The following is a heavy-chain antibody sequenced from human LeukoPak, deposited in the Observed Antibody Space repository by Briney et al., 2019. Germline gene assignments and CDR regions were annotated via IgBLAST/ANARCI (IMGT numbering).Heavy chain of an antibody. CDR3: ARVGVVRGVLPNFFDY. D-gene: IGHD3-10*01. Sequence: PSETLSLTCTVSGGSISSYYWSWIRQPPGKGLEWIGYIYYSGSTNYNPSLKSRVTISVDTSKNQFPLKLSSVTAADTAVYYCARVGVVRGVLPNFFDYWGQGTLVTVSS. CDR2: IYYSGST. CDR1: GGSISSYY. V-gene: IGHV4-59*08. J-gene: IGHJ4*02.